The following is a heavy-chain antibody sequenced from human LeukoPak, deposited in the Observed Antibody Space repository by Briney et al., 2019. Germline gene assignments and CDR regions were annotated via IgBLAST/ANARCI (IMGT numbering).Heavy chain of an antibody. Sequence: GASVKVSCKASGYTFTSYGISWVRQAPGQGREWMGWISAYNGNTNYAQKLQGRVTMTTDTSTSTAYMELRSLRSDDTAVYYCARGSGIYYYYGMDVWGQGTTVTVSS. CDR2: ISAYNGNT. J-gene: IGHJ6*02. D-gene: IGHD3-10*01. CDR3: ARGSGIYYYYGMDV. CDR1: GYTFTSYG. V-gene: IGHV1-18*01.